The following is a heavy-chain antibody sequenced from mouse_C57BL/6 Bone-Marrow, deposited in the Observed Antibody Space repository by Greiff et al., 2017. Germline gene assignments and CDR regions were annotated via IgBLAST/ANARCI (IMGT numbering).Heavy chain of an antibody. CDR1: GFSFNTYA. V-gene: IGHV10-1*01. Sequence: EVMLVESGGGLVQPKGSLKLSCAASGFSFNTYAMNWVRQAPGKGLEWVARIRSKSNNYATYYADSVKDRFTISRDDSESMLYLQMNNLKTEDTAMYYCVRAVATRGYFDYWGQGTTLTVSS. J-gene: IGHJ2*01. CDR2: IRSKSNNYAT. CDR3: VRAVATRGYFDY. D-gene: IGHD1-1*01.